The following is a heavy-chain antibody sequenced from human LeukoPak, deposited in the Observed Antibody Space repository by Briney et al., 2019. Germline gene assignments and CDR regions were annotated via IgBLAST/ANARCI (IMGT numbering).Heavy chain of an antibody. CDR1: GFTFSSYS. CDR3: ARDLYYGSGNRY. J-gene: IGHJ4*02. V-gene: IGHV3-21*01. Sequence: GGSLRLSCAASGFTFSSYSMNWVRQAPGKGLEWVSSISGSSSYIYYADSVKGRFTISRGNSKNTLYLQMNSLRAEDTAVYYCARDLYYGSGNRYWGQGTLVTVSS. CDR2: ISGSSSYI. D-gene: IGHD3-10*01.